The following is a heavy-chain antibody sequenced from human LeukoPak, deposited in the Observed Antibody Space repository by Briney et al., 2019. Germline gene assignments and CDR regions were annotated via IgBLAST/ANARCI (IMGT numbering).Heavy chain of an antibody. Sequence: GGSLRLSCAASGFTFRTYWMHWVRQVPGKGLVWVSRIDSDGSSTSYADSVKGRFTISRDNARNTFYLQMNSLRAEDTAVYYCARDNIRSLDYWGQGTLVTVSS. CDR2: IDSDGSST. D-gene: IGHD1-14*01. CDR1: GFTFRTYW. V-gene: IGHV3-74*01. J-gene: IGHJ4*02. CDR3: ARDNIRSLDY.